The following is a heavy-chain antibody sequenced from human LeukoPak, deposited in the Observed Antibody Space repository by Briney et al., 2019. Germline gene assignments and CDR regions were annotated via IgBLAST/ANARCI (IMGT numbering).Heavy chain of an antibody. D-gene: IGHD6-6*01. J-gene: IGHJ5*02. CDR2: ISGSDGST. CDR3: AKGKGYSSSSSDH. Sequence: HSGGSLRLSCAASGFTFNSHAMNWVRQAPGKGLEGVSAISGSDGSTYYADSVKGRFTISRDNSKNTLYLQMNSLRAEDTAVYHCAKGKGYSSSSSDHWGQGTLVTVSS. V-gene: IGHV3-23*01. CDR1: GFTFNSHA.